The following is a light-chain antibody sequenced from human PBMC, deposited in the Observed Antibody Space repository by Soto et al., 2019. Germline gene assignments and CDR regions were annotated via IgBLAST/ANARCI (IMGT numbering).Light chain of an antibody. CDR1: SSDVGSYNL. CDR3: CSYAGSSTPYV. Sequence: QSALTQPASVSGSHGQSITISCTGTSSDVGSYNLVSWYQQHPGKAPKLMIYEVSKRPSGVSNRFSGSKSGNTASLTISGLQAEDEADYYCCSYAGSSTPYVFGTGTKLTVL. CDR2: EVS. V-gene: IGLV2-23*02. J-gene: IGLJ1*01.